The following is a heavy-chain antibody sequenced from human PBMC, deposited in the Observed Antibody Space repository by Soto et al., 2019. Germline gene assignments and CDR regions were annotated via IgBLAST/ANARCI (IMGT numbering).Heavy chain of an antibody. J-gene: IGHJ4*02. CDR3: ARHASYYVSSGYFGTY. V-gene: IGHV5-10-1*01. Sequence: PGEALKISCQGSGYTVTNHWITWVRQMPGKGLEWMGRINPSDSHTNYSPSFQGHVTMSVDKSISTAYLQWSSLKASDSAMYYCARHASYYVSSGYFGTYWGQGTLVTVSS. CDR1: GYTVTNHW. D-gene: IGHD3-22*01. CDR2: INPSDSHT.